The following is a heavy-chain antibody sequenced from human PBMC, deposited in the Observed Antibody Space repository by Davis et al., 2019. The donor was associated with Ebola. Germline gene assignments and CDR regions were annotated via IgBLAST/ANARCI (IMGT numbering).Heavy chain of an antibody. CDR3: AREVRRGWFDP. J-gene: IGHJ5*02. Sequence: GESLKISCAASGFTFSTYTMIWVRQAPGKGLEWVSSISSSSNYIYYADSVKGRFTVSRDNAKNSLYLQMNSLRAEDTAVYYCAREVRRGWFDPWGQGTLVTVSS. V-gene: IGHV3-21*01. CDR1: GFTFSTYT. CDR2: ISSSSNYI. D-gene: IGHD3-10*01.